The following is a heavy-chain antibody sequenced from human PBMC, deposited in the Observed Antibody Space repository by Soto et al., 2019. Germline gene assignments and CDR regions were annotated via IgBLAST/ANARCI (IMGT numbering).Heavy chain of an antibody. V-gene: IGHV1-3*01. CDR2: INAGNGNT. J-gene: IGHJ4*02. CDR3: ARDSSGWLGGFDY. Sequence: QVQLVQSGAEVKKPGASVKVSCKASGYTFTSYAMHWVRQAPGQRLEWMGWINAGNGNTKYSQKFQGRVTITRDTSASTAYMELSSLRSEDTAVYYCARDSSGWLGGFDYWGQGTLVTVSS. D-gene: IGHD6-19*01. CDR1: GYTFTSYA.